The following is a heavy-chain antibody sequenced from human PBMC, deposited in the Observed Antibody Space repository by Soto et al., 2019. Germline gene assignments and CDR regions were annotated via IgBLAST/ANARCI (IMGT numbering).Heavy chain of an antibody. D-gene: IGHD3-10*01. CDR2: ISYDGSNK. J-gene: IGHJ6*02. V-gene: IGHV3-30*18. CDR3: AKGDYGSVYYGMDV. Sequence: QVQLVESGGGVAQPGRSLRLSCAASGFTFSSYGMHWVRQAPGKGLEWVAVISYDGSNKYYADSVKGRFTISRDNSKNTLYLQMNSLRAEDTAVYYCAKGDYGSVYYGMDVWGQGTTVTVSS. CDR1: GFTFSSYG.